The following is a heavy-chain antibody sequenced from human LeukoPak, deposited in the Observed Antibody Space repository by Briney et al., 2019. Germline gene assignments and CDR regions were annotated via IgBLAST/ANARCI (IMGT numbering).Heavy chain of an antibody. CDR1: GFTVSSNY. D-gene: IGHD4-17*01. J-gene: IGHJ5*02. CDR3: AREYGANWFDP. CDR2: IYSGGST. Sequence: GGSLRLSCAASGFTVSSNYMSWVRQAPGKGLEWVSVIYSGGSTYYADSVKGRFTISRDNSKNTLYLQMNSLRAEDTAVYYCAREYGANWFDPRGQGTLVTVSS. V-gene: IGHV3-53*01.